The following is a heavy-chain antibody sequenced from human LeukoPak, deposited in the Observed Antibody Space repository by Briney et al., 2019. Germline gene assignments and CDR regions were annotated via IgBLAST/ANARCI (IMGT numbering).Heavy chain of an antibody. CDR2: IYTSWTT. J-gene: IGHJ4*02. D-gene: IGHD3-22*01. CDR1: GGSISNYY. CDR3: ARGGSGYNY. V-gene: IGHV4-4*07. Sequence: SETLSLTCTVSGGSISNYYWSWIRQPAGKGLEWIGRIYTSWTTNYNPSLKSRVTMSLDTSKSQLSLKLSSVTAADTAVYYCARGGSGYNYWGQGTLVTVSS.